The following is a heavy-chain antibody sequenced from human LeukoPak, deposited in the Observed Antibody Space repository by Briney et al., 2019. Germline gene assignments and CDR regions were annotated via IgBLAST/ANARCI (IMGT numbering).Heavy chain of an antibody. J-gene: IGHJ5*02. Sequence: SVKVSCQASGYTFTGYYMHWVRQAAGQGLEWMGWINPNSGGTNYAQKFQGRVTMTRDTSISTAYMELSRLRSDDTAVYYCAREAGYSSSWQGDNWFDPWGQGTLVTVSS. D-gene: IGHD6-13*01. CDR3: AREAGYSSSWQGDNWFDP. CDR2: INPNSGGT. V-gene: IGHV1-2*02. CDR1: GYTFTGYY.